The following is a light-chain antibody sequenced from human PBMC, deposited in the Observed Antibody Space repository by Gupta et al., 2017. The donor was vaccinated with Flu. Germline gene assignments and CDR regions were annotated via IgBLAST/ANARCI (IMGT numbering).Light chain of an antibody. CDR3: QQFSSPYT. J-gene: IGKJ2*01. CDR1: QSISSW. CDR2: LAS. V-gene: IGKV1-5*03. Sequence: DIQMTQSPSTLSASVGDRVTITCRASQSISSWMAWYQQKPGEAPKVLIYLASRLQSGVPSRCSGSGYGTEFTLTISSLQPEDSATYYCQQFSSPYTFGQGTKLEIK.